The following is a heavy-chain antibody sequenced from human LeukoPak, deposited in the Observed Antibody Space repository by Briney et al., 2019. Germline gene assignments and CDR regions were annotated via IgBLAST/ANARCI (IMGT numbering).Heavy chain of an antibody. J-gene: IGHJ4*02. Sequence: GGSLRLSCAASGFTFSSYEMNWVRQAPGKGLEWVSYINSSGSKIYYADSVKGRFTISRDNAKNSLFLQMNSLRAEDTAVYYWAINPYYYDSRGIDYWGQGALVTVSS. CDR3: AINPYYYDSRGIDY. CDR1: GFTFSSYE. D-gene: IGHD3-22*01. CDR2: INSSGSKI. V-gene: IGHV3-48*03.